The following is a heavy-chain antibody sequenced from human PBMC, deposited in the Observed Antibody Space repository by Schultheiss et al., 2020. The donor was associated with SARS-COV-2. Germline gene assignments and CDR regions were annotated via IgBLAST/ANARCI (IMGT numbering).Heavy chain of an antibody. Sequence: SQTLSLTCTVSGGSISSYYWSWIRQPPGKGLEWIAYVHYSGSTNYNPSLKSRVTISVDTSKNQFSLKLSSVTAADTAVYYCARGDWFDPWGQGTLVTVSS. V-gene: IGHV4-59*01. J-gene: IGHJ5*02. CDR1: GGSISSYY. CDR2: VHYSGST. D-gene: IGHD1-26*01. CDR3: ARGDWFDP.